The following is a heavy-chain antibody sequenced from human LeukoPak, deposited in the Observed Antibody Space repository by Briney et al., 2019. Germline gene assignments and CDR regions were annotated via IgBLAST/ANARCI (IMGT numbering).Heavy chain of an antibody. V-gene: IGHV5-10-1*01. CDR1: GYSFTSYW. D-gene: IGHD1-1*01. CDR3: AILGAWNGWTIDY. CDR2: IDPSDSYT. J-gene: IGHJ4*02. Sequence: GESLKISCKGFGYSFTSYWISWVRQMPGKGLEWMGRIDPSDSYTNYSPSFQGHVTISADKSISTAYLQWSSLKASDTAMYYCAILGAWNGWTIDYWGQGTLVTVSS.